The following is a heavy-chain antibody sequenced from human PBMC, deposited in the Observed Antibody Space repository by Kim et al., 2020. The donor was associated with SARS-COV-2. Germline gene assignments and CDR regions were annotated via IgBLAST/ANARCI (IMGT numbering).Heavy chain of an antibody. CDR1: GYTFTGHH. CDR3: ARDCGGPTMLFDY. CDR2: INPYSGYT. V-gene: IGHV1-2*02. Sequence: ASVKVSCQASGYTFTGHHIYWVRQAPGQGLEWVGYINPYSGYTKYAQKFQDRVTMARDTSINTAYMELNSLRSDDTAVYYCARDCGGPTMLFDYWGQGTL. D-gene: IGHD3-16*01. J-gene: IGHJ4*02.